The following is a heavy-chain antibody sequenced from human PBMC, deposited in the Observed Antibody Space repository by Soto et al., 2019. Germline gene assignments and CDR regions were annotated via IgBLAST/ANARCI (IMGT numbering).Heavy chain of an antibody. CDR1: GYTFTTYF. V-gene: IGHV1-46*01. D-gene: IGHD2-2*01. CDR2: IKPTGGDT. J-gene: IGHJ6*02. Sequence: QVQLVQSGAEVKEPGASVQVSCKASGYTFTTYFMHWVRQAPGQGFEWLGRIKPTGGDTVYAQKFQGRVTVTKDTSTSTVFIELGSLTSKDTAVYYCARGSYASNVFIMDVWGQGTPVTVSS. CDR3: ARGSYASNVFIMDV.